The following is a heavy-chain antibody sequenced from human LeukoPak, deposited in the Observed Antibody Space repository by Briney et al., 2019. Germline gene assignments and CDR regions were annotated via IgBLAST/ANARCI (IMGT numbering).Heavy chain of an antibody. J-gene: IGHJ3*02. CDR3: ARDSAAATGAFDI. D-gene: IGHD2-2*01. V-gene: IGHV3-7*01. CDR2: IKQDGSEK. CDR1: GFTFSSYW. Sequence: GGSLRLSCAASGFTFSSYWMSWVRQAPGKGLEWVANIKQDGSEKYYVDSVKGRFTISRDNAKNSLYLQMNSLRAEDTAVYYCARDSAAATGAFDIWGQGTMVTVSS.